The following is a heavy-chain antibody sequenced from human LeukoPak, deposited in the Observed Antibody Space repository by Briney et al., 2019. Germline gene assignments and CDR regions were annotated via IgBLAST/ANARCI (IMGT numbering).Heavy chain of an antibody. CDR1: GFTFSSYS. J-gene: IGHJ3*02. Sequence: GGSLRLSCAASGFTFSSYSMNWVRQAPGKGLEWVSFISSSSSYMYYADAVKGRFTIARDKAKNSLYLQMNSLRAADTAVYYCARDDGSYFAFDIWGQGTMVTVSS. CDR3: ARDDGSYFAFDI. D-gene: IGHD1-26*01. CDR2: ISSSSSYM. V-gene: IGHV3-21*01.